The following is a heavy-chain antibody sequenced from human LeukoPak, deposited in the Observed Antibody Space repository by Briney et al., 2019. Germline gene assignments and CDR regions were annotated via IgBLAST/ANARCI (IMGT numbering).Heavy chain of an antibody. CDR2: IYYSGST. CDR3: ATSGYDYDSSGYYYVSVFDY. J-gene: IGHJ4*02. V-gene: IGHV4-31*03. D-gene: IGHD3-22*01. Sequence: SQTLSLTCTVSGGSISSGGYSWSWIRQHPGKGLEWIGYIYYSGSTCYNPSLKSRVTISVDTSKNQFSLTLNAVTDADTAVYYCATSGYDYDSSGYYYVSVFDYWGQGILVTVSS. CDR1: GGSISSGGYS.